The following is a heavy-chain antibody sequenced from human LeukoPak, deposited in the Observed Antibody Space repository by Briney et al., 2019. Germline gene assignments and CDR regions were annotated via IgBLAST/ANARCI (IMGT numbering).Heavy chain of an antibody. Sequence: PGGSLRLSCAASGFTFSSYWMSWVRQAPGKGREWVANIKQDGSEKYYVDSVKGRFTISRDNPKKTLYLQMNSRGAGDRAVDYCAGCRMDFGGKGTTVTVSS. CDR3: AGCRMDF. J-gene: IGHJ6*04. CDR1: GFTFSSYW. CDR2: IKQDGSEK. V-gene: IGHV3-7*01.